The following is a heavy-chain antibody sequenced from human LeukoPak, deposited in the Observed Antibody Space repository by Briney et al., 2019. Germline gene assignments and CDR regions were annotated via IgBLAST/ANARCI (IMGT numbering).Heavy chain of an antibody. J-gene: IGHJ4*02. D-gene: IGHD1-26*01. CDR3: AKTPPAYSGSPPLH. Sequence: GGSLRLSCAASGFTLSSYAMHWVRQAPGKGLEWVSAISGSGGSTYYADSVKGRFTISRDNSKNTLYLQMNSLRAEDTAVYYCAKTPPAYSGSPPLHWGQGTLVTVSS. V-gene: IGHV3-23*01. CDR1: GFTLSSYA. CDR2: ISGSGGST.